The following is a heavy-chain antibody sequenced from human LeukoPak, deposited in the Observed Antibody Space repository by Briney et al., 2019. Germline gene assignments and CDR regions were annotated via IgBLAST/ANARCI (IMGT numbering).Heavy chain of an antibody. CDR2: ISSTGRTR. Sequence: PGGSLTLSCAASGVTFSSYEMKWVRQPPGKGLEWVSYISSTGRTRLYADSVTGRFTISRDDAKNSPWLPRNSQRAEDTAIYYCVIGSRADAYGPAVYWGQGTLVTVSS. CDR3: VIGSRADAYGPAVY. D-gene: IGHD2-2*01. CDR1: GVTFSSYE. V-gene: IGHV3-48*03. J-gene: IGHJ4*02.